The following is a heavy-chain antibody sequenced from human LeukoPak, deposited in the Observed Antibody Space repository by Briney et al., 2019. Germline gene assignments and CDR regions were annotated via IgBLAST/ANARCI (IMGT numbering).Heavy chain of an antibody. Sequence: GGSLRLSCAASGFTFSSYAMHWVRQAPGKGLEYVSAISSNGGSTYYANSVKGRFTISRDNSKNTLYLQMGSLRAEDMAVYYCARDRYYYDSSGYYAGDSYYMDVWGKGTTVTVSS. CDR1: GFTFSSYA. J-gene: IGHJ6*03. V-gene: IGHV3-64*01. CDR2: ISSNGGST. CDR3: ARDRYYYDSSGYYAGDSYYMDV. D-gene: IGHD3-22*01.